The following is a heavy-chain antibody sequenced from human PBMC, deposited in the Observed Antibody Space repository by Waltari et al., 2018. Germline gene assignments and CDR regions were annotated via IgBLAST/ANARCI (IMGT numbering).Heavy chain of an antibody. D-gene: IGHD2-8*01. J-gene: IGHJ4*02. Sequence: EVQLVESGGGLVQPGGSLRLSCAASGFTFSSYWMHWVRQAPGKGLVWVSRINSDGSRTSYADSVKGRFTISRDNAKNTLYLQMNSLRAEDTAVYYCARASRGGVYYFDYWGQGTLVTVSS. CDR2: INSDGSRT. CDR1: GFTFSSYW. CDR3: ARASRGGVYYFDY. V-gene: IGHV3-74*01.